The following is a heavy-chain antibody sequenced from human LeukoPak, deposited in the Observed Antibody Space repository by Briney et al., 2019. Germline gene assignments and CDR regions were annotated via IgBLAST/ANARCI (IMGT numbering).Heavy chain of an antibody. Sequence: GGPLRLSCAASGFTFSSYWMHWVRQAPGKGLVWVSRINSDGSSTSYADSVTGRFTISRDNAKNTLYLQMNSLRAEDTAVYYCARGPERLLWRAYGMDVWGKGTTVTVSS. CDR2: INSDGSST. CDR3: ARGPERLLWRAYGMDV. CDR1: GFTFSSYW. J-gene: IGHJ6*04. V-gene: IGHV3-74*01. D-gene: IGHD3-10*01.